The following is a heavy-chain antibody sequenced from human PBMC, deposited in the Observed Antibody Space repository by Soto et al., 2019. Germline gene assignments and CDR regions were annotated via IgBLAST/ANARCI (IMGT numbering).Heavy chain of an antibody. J-gene: IGHJ3*02. V-gene: IGHV1-8*01. CDR1: GYTFTSYD. CDR2: MNPNSCNT. D-gene: IGHD3-16*02. CDR3: ARGISRYDYIWGSYRSYAFDI. Sequence: QVQLVQSGAEVKKPGASVKVSCKASGYTFTSYDINWVRQATGQGLEWMGWMNPNSCNTGYAQKFQGRVTMTRNTSISTAYMELSSLRSEDTAVYYCARGISRYDYIWGSYRSYAFDIWGQGTMVTVSS.